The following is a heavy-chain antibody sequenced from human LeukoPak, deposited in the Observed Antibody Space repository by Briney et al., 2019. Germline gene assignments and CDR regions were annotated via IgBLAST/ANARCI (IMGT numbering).Heavy chain of an antibody. CDR3: ARDFYGGVDP. J-gene: IGHJ5*02. CDR2: ISSSSSYI. Sequence: GGSLRLSCAASGFTLRSYSMNWVRQAPGKGLEWVSSISSSSSYIYYADSVKGRFTISRDNAKNSLYLQMNSLRAEDTAVYYCARDFYGGVDPWGQGTLVTVSS. D-gene: IGHD2/OR15-2a*01. CDR1: GFTLRSYS. V-gene: IGHV3-21*01.